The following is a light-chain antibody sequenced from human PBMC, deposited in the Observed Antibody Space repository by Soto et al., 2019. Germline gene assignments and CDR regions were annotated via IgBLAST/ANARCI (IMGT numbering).Light chain of an antibody. CDR2: TNN. Sequence: QAVLTQPPSASGTPGQRVTMSCSGRSSNIGTNYVYWYQQLPGTAPKLLIYTNNQRPSGVPDRFSGSKSGTSDSLAISGLRSEDEADYYCAAWDDSLSGVVFGGGTKLTVL. CDR3: AAWDDSLSGVV. V-gene: IGLV1-47*01. CDR1: SSNIGTNY. J-gene: IGLJ3*02.